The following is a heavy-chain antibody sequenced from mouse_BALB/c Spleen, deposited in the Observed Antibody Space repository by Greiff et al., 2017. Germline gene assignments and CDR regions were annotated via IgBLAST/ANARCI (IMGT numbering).Heavy chain of an antibody. CDR3: ARNSLYGSSFWFAY. CDR1: GFSLTSYG. CDR2: IWSGGST. D-gene: IGHD1-1*01. V-gene: IGHV2-2*02. J-gene: IGHJ3*01. Sequence: QVQLKESGPGLVQPSQSLSITCTVSGFSLTSYGVHWVRQSPGKGLEWLGVIWSGGSTDYNAAFISRLSISKDNSKSQVFFKMNSLQANDTAIYYCARNSLYGSSFWFAYWGQGTLVTVSA.